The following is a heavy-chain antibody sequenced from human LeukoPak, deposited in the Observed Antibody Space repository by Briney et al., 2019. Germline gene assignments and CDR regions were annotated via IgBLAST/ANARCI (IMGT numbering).Heavy chain of an antibody. CDR2: ISYDGSNK. V-gene: IGHV3-30*18. CDR3: AKDRPYDSSGYTLYGMDV. Sequence: PGGSLRLSCAASGFTFSSYGMHWVRQAPGKGLEWVAVISYDGSNKYYADSVKGRFTISRDNSKNTLYLQMNSLRAEDTAVYYCAKDRPYDSSGYTLYGMDVWGQGPTVTVSS. D-gene: IGHD3-22*01. J-gene: IGHJ6*02. CDR1: GFTFSSYG.